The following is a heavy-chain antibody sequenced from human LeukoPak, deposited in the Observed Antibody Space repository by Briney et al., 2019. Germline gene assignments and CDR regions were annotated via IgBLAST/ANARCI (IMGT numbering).Heavy chain of an antibody. CDR1: NGSFSGYY. V-gene: IGHV4-34*01. Sequence: SETLSLTCGVYNGSFSGYYWTWIRQPPGKGLEWIGEIHRAGNTNYNPSLRGRVTISVDRSNNHVYLTLNSVTAADTAVYYCAASLWFGINPEYWGQGTLVTVSS. CDR3: AASLWFGINPEY. J-gene: IGHJ4*02. D-gene: IGHD3-10*01. CDR2: IHRAGNT.